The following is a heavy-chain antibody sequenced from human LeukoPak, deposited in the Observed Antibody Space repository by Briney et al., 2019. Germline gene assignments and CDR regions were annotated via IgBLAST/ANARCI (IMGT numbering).Heavy chain of an antibody. Sequence: PGGSLRLSCAASGFTFSNYGMHWVRQAPGKGLEWVAFIRSDESNKYYADSVKGRFTISRDNAKNSLYLQMNSLRAEDTAVYYCARDVAAAGSQRSDYWGQGTLVTVSS. V-gene: IGHV3-30*02. CDR3: ARDVAAAGSQRSDY. CDR2: IRSDESNK. CDR1: GFTFSNYG. D-gene: IGHD6-13*01. J-gene: IGHJ4*02.